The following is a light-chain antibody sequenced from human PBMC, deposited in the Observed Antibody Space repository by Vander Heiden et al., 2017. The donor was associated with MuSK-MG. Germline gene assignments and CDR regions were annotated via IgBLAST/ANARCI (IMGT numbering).Light chain of an antibody. J-gene: IGKJ1*01. CDR1: QPVSRSY. V-gene: IGKV3-20*01. Sequence: DIVLTQSPGTLSLAPGERGTLSCRASQPVSRSYVAWVQQKPGQAPRLIIYGASNRATGTNDRFSGSGSGTDFTLPLPRLAPDDLAGYDGQPYETFGQGTKVDIK. CDR3: QPYET. CDR2: GAS.